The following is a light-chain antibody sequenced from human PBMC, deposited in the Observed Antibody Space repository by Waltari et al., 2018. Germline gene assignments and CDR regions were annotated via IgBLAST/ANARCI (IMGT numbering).Light chain of an antibody. J-gene: IGKJ1*01. CDR2: GAS. V-gene: IGKV3-20*01. CDR1: RSVGRS. CDR3: QHYVRLPVT. Sequence: EIVLTQSPGTLSLSPGERATLSCWASRSVGRSLAWYQQKRGQAPRLLIYGASTRATGGPDRFSGSGSGTDFSLTISRLEPEDFAVYYCQHYVRLPVTFGQGTKVEI.